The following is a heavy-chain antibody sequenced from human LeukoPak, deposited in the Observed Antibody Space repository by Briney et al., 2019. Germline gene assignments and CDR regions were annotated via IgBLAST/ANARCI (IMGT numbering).Heavy chain of an antibody. D-gene: IGHD3-16*02. J-gene: IGHJ4*02. Sequence: ASVKVSCKASGYTFTSYAMNWVRQAPGQGLEWMGWINTNTGNPTYAQGFTGRFVFSLDTSVSTAYLQISSLKAEDTAVYYCARGGWYDYVWGSYRSYYFDYWGQGTLVTVSS. CDR3: ARGGWYDYVWGSYRSYYFDY. V-gene: IGHV7-4-1*02. CDR1: GYTFTSYA. CDR2: INTNTGNP.